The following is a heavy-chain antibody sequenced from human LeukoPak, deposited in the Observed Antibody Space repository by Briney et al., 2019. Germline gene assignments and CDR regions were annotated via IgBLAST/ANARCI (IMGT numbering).Heavy chain of an antibody. V-gene: IGHV3-21*01. Sequence: GWSLRLSCAASGFAFGTYSMNWVRQAPGKGLEWVSSVSTAGSFIYYADSVRGRFTISRDNAQNSLFLQMRSLRADDTAVYYCARDVSYDSSGDAFDIWGQGTMVTVSS. J-gene: IGHJ3*02. D-gene: IGHD3-22*01. CDR1: GFAFGTYS. CDR3: ARDVSYDSSGDAFDI. CDR2: VSTAGSFI.